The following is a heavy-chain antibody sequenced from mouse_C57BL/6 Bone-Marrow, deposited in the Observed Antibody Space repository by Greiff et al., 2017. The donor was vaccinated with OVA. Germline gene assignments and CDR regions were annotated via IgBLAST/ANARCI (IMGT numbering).Heavy chain of an antibody. CDR2: IYPRSGNT. J-gene: IGHJ3*01. CDR3: ARSGQLRLPVWFAY. V-gene: IGHV1-81*01. Sequence: QVQLQQSGAELARPGASVKLSCKASGYTFTSYGISWVKQRTGQGLEWIGEIYPRSGNTYYNEKFKGKATLTADKSSSTAYMELRSLTSEDSAVYFCARSGQLRLPVWFAYWGQGTLVTVSA. D-gene: IGHD3-2*02. CDR1: GYTFTSYG.